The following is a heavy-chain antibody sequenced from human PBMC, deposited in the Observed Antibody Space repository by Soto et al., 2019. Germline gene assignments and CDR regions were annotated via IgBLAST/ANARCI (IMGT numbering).Heavy chain of an antibody. CDR2: INPSGGST. D-gene: IGHD6-19*01. CDR3: AGDGWGSYSGCWYSIVY. CDR1: GYTFTSYY. Sequence: QVQLMQSGAEGKKPGASVKVSCKASGYTFTSYYMHWVRQAPGQGLEWMGIINPSGGSTSYAQKFQGRVAMTRDTPTSTVYMQMSSLRSEDTAVYYCAGDGWGSYSGCWYSIVYLGQGTLVTVPS. V-gene: IGHV1-46*01. J-gene: IGHJ4*02.